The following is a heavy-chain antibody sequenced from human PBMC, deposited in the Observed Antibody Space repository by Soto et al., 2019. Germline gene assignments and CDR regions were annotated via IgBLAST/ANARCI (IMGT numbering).Heavy chain of an antibody. D-gene: IGHD3-3*01. CDR3: AREITIFGVVITEGWFDP. Sequence: TLAVGCTLSGGYISSGGHDWTWIRQHRGKGLEWIGYIYYNGSTYYNPSLKSRVTISVDTSKNQFSLKLSSVTAADTAVYYCAREITIFGVVITEGWFDPWGHGTMVTVSS. V-gene: IGHV4-31*03. CDR2: IYYNGST. J-gene: IGHJ5*02. CDR1: GGYISSGGHD.